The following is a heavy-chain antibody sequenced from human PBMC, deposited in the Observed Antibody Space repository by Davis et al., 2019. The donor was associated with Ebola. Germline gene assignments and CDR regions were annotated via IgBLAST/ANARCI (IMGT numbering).Heavy chain of an antibody. Sequence: PSETLSLTCTVSGGSISTHYWNWIRQPQGKGLEWIGYVYYSESTNYNPSLKSRVTMSVDTSKNQFSLKLSSVTAADTAVYYCAREGRWLQSVDYWGQGTLVTVSS. CDR3: AREGRWLQSVDY. CDR1: GGSISTHY. J-gene: IGHJ4*02. D-gene: IGHD5-24*01. CDR2: VYYSEST. V-gene: IGHV4-59*11.